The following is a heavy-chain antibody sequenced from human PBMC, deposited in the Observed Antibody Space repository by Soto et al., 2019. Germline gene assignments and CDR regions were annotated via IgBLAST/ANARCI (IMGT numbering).Heavy chain of an antibody. CDR1: GGSISSYY. CDR3: ARQQQLVRYFDY. Sequence: SETLSLTCTVSGGSISSYYWSWIRQPPGKGLEWIGYIYYSGSTNYNPSLKSRVTISVDTSKNQFSLKLSSVTAADTAVYYCARQQQLVRYFDYWGQGTLVTVS. V-gene: IGHV4-59*01. D-gene: IGHD6-13*01. J-gene: IGHJ4*02. CDR2: IYYSGST.